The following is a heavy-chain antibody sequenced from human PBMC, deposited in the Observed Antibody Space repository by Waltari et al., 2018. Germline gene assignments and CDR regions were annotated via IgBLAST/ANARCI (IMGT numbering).Heavy chain of an antibody. CDR1: GFTLSSNG. V-gene: IGHV3-48*03. J-gene: IGHJ4*02. Sequence: EVQLVESGGGLVQPGGSLRLSCATSGFTLSSNGMNWFRQAPGKGLEWVSYISSSGNTIYYADSVRGRFTISRDTANNSLYLQMNNLRAEDTAVYYCARQFAYWGQGALVTVSS. CDR2: ISSSGNTI. CDR3: ARQFAY.